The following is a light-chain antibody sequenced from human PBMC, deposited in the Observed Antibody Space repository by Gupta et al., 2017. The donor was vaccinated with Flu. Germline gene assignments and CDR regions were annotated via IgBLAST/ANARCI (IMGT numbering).Light chain of an antibody. J-gene: IGLJ2*01. CDR2: QDT. CDR1: KFDVNC. Sequence: TAHTAVITCSGDKFDVNCARWYQQTPGKSPIFVIYQDTKRPPESPDRFSSATSGTTATLTINGTQAMDDAYYSYQVWDSSTWVFGGGTKVTVL. V-gene: IGLV3-1*01. CDR3: QVWDSSTWV.